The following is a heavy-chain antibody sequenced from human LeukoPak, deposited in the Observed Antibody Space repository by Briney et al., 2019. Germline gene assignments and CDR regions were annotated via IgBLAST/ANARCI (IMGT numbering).Heavy chain of an antibody. Sequence: GGSLRLSCAASGFTFSSYAMSWVRQAPGKGLEWVSAISGSGGSTYYADSVKGRFTISRDNSKNTLYLQMNSLRAEDTAVYYCANGNNGDYVRLDYWGQGTLVTVSS. CDR3: ANGNNGDYVRLDY. J-gene: IGHJ4*02. CDR2: ISGSGGST. CDR1: GFTFSSYA. D-gene: IGHD4-17*01. V-gene: IGHV3-23*01.